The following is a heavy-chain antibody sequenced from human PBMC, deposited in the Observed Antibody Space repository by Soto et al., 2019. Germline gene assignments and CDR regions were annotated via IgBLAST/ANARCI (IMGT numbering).Heavy chain of an antibody. V-gene: IGHV3-30*18. D-gene: IGHD1-26*01. CDR2: ISYDGSNK. CDR3: ANMGPGGY. J-gene: IGHJ4*02. CDR1: GFTFSSYG. Sequence: QVQLVESGGGVVQPGRSLRLSCAASGFTFSSYGMHWVRQAPGKGLEWVAVISYDGSNKYYADSVKGRFTISRDNSKNTMYLQMNSLRAEYTAVYYCANMGPGGYWGQGTLVTVSS.